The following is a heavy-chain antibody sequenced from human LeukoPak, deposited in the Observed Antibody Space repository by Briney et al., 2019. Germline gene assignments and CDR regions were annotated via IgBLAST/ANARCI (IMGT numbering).Heavy chain of an antibody. Sequence: ASVKLSCKASGHSFTSYGISWVWHAPGQGPEWMGWSSAYNGNTNNAQKLQGRVTMTTDTSTSTAYMELRSLRSDDTAVYYCARDPGGGDRSVAYWGQGTLVTVSS. CDR3: ARDPGGGDRSVAY. D-gene: IGHD4-17*01. V-gene: IGHV1-18*01. J-gene: IGHJ4*02. CDR1: GHSFTSYG. CDR2: SSAYNGNT.